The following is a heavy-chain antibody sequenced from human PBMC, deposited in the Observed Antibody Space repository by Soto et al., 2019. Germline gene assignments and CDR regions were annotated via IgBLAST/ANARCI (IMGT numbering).Heavy chain of an antibody. D-gene: IGHD6-13*01. CDR2: IIPIFGTA. CDR3: ARERIAAAGQYYYYYYGMDV. CDR1: GGTFSSYA. V-gene: IGHV1-69*13. J-gene: IGHJ6*02. Sequence: SVKVSCKASGGTFSSYAISWVRQAPGQGLEWLGGIIPIFGTANYAQKFQGRVTITADESTSTAYMELSSLRSEDTAVYYCARERIAAAGQYYYYYYGMDVWCQGTTVTVS.